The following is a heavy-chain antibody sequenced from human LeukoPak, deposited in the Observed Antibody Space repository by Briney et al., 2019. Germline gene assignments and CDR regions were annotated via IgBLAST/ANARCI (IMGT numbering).Heavy chain of an antibody. CDR3: ARTTEAHSWRTRYYDYYMDV. CDR1: GGSISSGSYY. J-gene: IGHJ6*03. D-gene: IGHD6-13*01. CDR2: IYYSGST. V-gene: IGHV4-61*01. Sequence: SQTLSLTCTVSGGSISSGSYYWSWIRQPPGKGLEWIGYIYYSGSTNYNPSLKSRVTISVNTSKNQFSLKLSSVTAADTAVYYCARTTEAHSWRTRYYDYYMDVWGKGTTVTVSS.